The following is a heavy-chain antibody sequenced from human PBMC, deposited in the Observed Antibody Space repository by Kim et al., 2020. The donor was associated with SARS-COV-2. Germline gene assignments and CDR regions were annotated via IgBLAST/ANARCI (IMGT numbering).Heavy chain of an antibody. J-gene: IGHJ4*02. V-gene: IGHV3-21*01. Sequence: GGSLRLSCAASGFTFSSYSMNWVRQAPGKGLEWVSSISSSSSYIYYADSVKGRFTISRDNAKNSLYLQMNSLRAEDTAVYYCARDWRASVTGVRGVRPNDYWGQGTLVTVSS. CDR1: GFTFSSYS. CDR2: ISSSSSYI. CDR3: ARDWRASVTGVRGVRPNDY. D-gene: IGHD3-10*01.